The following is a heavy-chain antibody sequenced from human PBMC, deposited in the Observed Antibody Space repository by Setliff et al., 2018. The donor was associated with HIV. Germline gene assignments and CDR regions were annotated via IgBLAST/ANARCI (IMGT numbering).Heavy chain of an antibody. Sequence: ASVKVSCKASGYTFTGYYMHWVRQAPGQGLEWMGWINPNSGGTKYAQKFQGRVTMTRDTSISTAYMELTSLTSDDTAVYYCARDIGITTTGKGWFEPWGQGTPVTVSS. CDR1: GYTFTGYY. J-gene: IGHJ5*02. CDR2: INPNSGGT. D-gene: IGHD1-1*01. V-gene: IGHV1-2*02. CDR3: ARDIGITTTGKGWFEP.